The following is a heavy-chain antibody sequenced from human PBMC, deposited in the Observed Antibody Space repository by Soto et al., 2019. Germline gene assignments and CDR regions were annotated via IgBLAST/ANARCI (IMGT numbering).Heavy chain of an antibody. CDR3: ASRDPGTSVDY. D-gene: IGHD1-7*01. V-gene: IGHV4-34*01. Sequence: PSETLSLTCAVHGGSFSGYGGPFSGYYWSWIRQTPGKGLEWIGEIYRAGSTNYNPSLKSRVTISLDKSENQFSLKVTSLTAADTAVYYCASRDPGTSVDYWGQGTLVTVSS. CDR1: GGSFSGYGGPFSGYY. CDR2: IYRAGST. J-gene: IGHJ4*02.